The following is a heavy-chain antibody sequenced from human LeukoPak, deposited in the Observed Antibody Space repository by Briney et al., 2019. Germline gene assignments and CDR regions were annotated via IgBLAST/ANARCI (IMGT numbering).Heavy chain of an antibody. CDR3: ARDFGIGSGPAGFDY. Sequence: GASVKVSCKASGYTFTSYDINWVRQVTGQGLEWMGIINPSGGSTSYAQKLQGRVTMTTDTSTSTAYMELRSLRSDDTAVYYCARDFGIGSGPAGFDYWGQGTLVTVSS. V-gene: IGHV1-46*01. CDR1: GYTFTSYD. D-gene: IGHD2-15*01. CDR2: INPSGGST. J-gene: IGHJ4*02.